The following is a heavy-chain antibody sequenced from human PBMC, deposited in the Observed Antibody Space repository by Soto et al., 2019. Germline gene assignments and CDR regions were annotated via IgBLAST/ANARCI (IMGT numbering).Heavy chain of an antibody. CDR2: ISSGSSTI. CDR3: ASSYDNSNYSPDY. CDR1: GFTFSNYW. V-gene: IGHV3-48*02. D-gene: IGHD3-22*01. J-gene: IGHJ4*02. Sequence: PGGSLRLSCGASGFTFSNYWLSWVRQAPGKGLEWVSYISSGSSTIHYADSVKGRFTISRDNAKLYLQMNSLRDEDTAVYYCASSYDNSNYSPDYWGQGTLVTVSS.